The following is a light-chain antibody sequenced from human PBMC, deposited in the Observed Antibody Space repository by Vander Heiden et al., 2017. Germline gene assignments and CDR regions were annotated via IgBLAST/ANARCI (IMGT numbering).Light chain of an antibody. CDR2: LGL. CDR1: QCLRHSNEYNY. CDR3: MQALQPPHF. J-gene: IGKJ3*01. Sequence: DIVMTQSPLSLPVSPGAPASISCRPSQCLRHSNEYNYLDGYMQKPGQPLQLLISLGLNRASGVPDRFGGSGSGTDFPLTISRVEAEDVRFYYCMQALQPPHFFGHGTKVDIK. V-gene: IGKV2-28*01.